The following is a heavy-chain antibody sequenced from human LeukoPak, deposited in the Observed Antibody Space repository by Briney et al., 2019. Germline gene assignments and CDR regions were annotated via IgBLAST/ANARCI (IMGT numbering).Heavy chain of an antibody. V-gene: IGHV3-23*01. CDR2: ISVNGGST. Sequence: PGGSLRLSCAASGFTFRSYVMSWVRQAPGKGLEWVSAISVNGGSTYYADSVKGRFTISRDNSKNTLYLQMNSLRAEDTAVYYCAKGEREWLLKQYYFDYWGQGSLVTVSS. J-gene: IGHJ4*02. CDR1: GFTFRSYV. CDR3: AKGEREWLLKQYYFDY. D-gene: IGHD3-3*01.